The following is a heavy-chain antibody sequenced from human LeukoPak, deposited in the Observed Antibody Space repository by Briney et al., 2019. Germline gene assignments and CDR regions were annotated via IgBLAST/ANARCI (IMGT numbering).Heavy chain of an antibody. V-gene: IGHV1-46*01. CDR2: INPSCGST. D-gene: IGHD3-10*01. Sequence: ASVKVSCKASGYIFINYYMHWVRQAPGQGREWMGTINPSCGSTTSAQKFQGRVTMTRDTSTSTVYMELSSLRSEDTAVYYCARDHGSAYYRAPRHWGQGTLVTVSS. CDR3: ARDHGSAYYRAPRH. J-gene: IGHJ4*02. CDR1: GYIFINYY.